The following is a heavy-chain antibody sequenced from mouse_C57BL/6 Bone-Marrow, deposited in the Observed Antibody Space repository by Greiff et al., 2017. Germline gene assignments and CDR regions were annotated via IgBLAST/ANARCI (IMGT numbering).Heavy chain of an antibody. Sequence: EVKLVESEGGLVQPGSSMKLSCTASGFTFSDYYMAWVRQVPEKGLEWVANINYDGSSTYYLDSLKSRFIISRDNAKNIPYLQMSSLKSEDTATYYCARGANWAYYFDYWGQGTTLTVSS. V-gene: IGHV5-16*01. J-gene: IGHJ2*01. CDR3: ARGANWAYYFDY. CDR1: GFTFSDYY. D-gene: IGHD4-1*01. CDR2: INYDGSST.